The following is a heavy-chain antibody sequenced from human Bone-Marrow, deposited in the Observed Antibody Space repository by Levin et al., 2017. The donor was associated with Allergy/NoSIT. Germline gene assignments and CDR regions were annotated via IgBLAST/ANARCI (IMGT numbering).Heavy chain of an antibody. V-gene: IGHV1-69*13. J-gene: IGHJ3*02. D-gene: IGHD6-19*01. CDR3: AREGNSGWQWGDDAFDI. CDR2: IIPIFDTT. Sequence: SVKVSCKASGGTFSSFAFTWVRQAPGQGLEWMGGIIPIFDTTTSAQKFQGRVTFTADHSTSTVYMELSSLRSEDTAMYFCAREGNSGWQWGDDAFDIWGQGTMVTVSS. CDR1: GGTFSSFA.